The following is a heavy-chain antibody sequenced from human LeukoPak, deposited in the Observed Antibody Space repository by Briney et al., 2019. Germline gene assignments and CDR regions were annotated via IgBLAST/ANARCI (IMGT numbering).Heavy chain of an antibody. CDR2: INHSGST. V-gene: IGHV4-34*01. Sequence: KASETLSLTCAVYGGSFSGYYWSWIRQPPGKGLEWIGEINHSGSTNYNPSLKSRVTISVDTSKNQFSLKLSSVTAADTAVYYCARVWFGEFHYFDYWGQGTLVTVSS. D-gene: IGHD3-10*01. J-gene: IGHJ4*02. CDR3: ARVWFGEFHYFDY. CDR1: GGSFSGYY.